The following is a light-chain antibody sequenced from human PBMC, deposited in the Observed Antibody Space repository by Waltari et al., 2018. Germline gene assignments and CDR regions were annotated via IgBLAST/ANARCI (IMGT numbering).Light chain of an antibody. CDR2: DVT. CDR1: SSDVGGYNS. CDR3: SSYTTSGTH. J-gene: IGLJ2*01. Sequence: QSALTQPASVSGSPGQSITISCTATSSDVGGYNSVSWYQQHPGKAPKVLIFDVTNRPVGISSRFSGTKCCKTASLTISGLQAEDEADYYCSSYTTSGTHFGGGTQLTVL. V-gene: IGLV2-14*03.